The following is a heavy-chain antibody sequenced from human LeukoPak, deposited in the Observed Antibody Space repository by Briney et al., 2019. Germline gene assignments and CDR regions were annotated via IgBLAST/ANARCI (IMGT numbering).Heavy chain of an antibody. V-gene: IGHV3-7*02. CDR3: ARRRSSSSNSYYYYGMDV. J-gene: IGHJ6*02. CDR2: IKQDGSAK. CDR1: GFSFSSDW. Sequence: GGSLRLSCAASGFSFSSDWMNWVRQAPGKGLEWVANIKQDGSAKNYVDSVKGRFTISRDNAKNSLYLQMNSLRAEDTAVYYCARRRSSSSNSYYYYGMDVWGQGTTVTVSS. D-gene: IGHD6-6*01.